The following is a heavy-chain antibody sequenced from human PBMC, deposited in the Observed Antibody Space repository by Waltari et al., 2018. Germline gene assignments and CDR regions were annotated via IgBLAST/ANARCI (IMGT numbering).Heavy chain of an antibody. Sequence: QVQLVQSGAEVKKPGSSVKVSCKASGGTFSSYAISWVRQAPGQGLEWMGGIIPIFGTANYAQKFKGRVTITTDESTSTAYMELSSLRSEDTAVYYCARARAGRVVSHPMDAFDIWGQGTMVTVSS. V-gene: IGHV1-69*05. J-gene: IGHJ3*02. CDR3: ARARAGRVVSHPMDAFDI. CDR1: GGTFSSYA. D-gene: IGHD3-3*01. CDR2: IIPIFGTA.